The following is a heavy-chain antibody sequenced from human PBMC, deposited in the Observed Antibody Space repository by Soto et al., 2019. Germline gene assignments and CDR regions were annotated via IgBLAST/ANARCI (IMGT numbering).Heavy chain of an antibody. Sequence: QVQLQQWGAGLLKPSETLSLTCAVYGGSFSGYYWSWIRQPPGKGLEWIGEINHSGSTNYNPSLKSRVTISVDTSKNQFSLKLSSVTAADTAVYYCARRRRYSGYDYYYYYYMDVWGKGTTVTVSS. CDR2: INHSGST. D-gene: IGHD5-12*01. CDR1: GGSFSGYY. V-gene: IGHV4-34*01. J-gene: IGHJ6*03. CDR3: ARRRRYSGYDYYYYYYMDV.